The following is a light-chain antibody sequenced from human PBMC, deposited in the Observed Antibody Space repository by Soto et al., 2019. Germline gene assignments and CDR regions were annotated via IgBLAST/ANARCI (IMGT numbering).Light chain of an antibody. V-gene: IGLV2-23*01. CDR1: SSDVGSYNL. CDR3: SSYAGSSTYV. CDR2: EGS. J-gene: IGLJ1*01. Sequence: QSALTQPASVSGSPGQSITISCTGTSSDVGSYNLVSWYQQHPGKAPKLMIYEGSKRPSGVSNRFSGSKSGNTASLTISGLKSEDEADYYCSSYAGSSTYVFGTGTKVTVL.